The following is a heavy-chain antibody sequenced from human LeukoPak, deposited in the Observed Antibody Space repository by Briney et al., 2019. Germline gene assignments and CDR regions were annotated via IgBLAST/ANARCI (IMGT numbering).Heavy chain of an antibody. CDR2: IKQDGSDE. CDR3: ARGGVVGATKNYDC. V-gene: IGHV3-7*01. J-gene: IGHJ4*02. CDR1: GFTFSRYW. Sequence: GGSLRLSCAASGFTFSRYWMSWVRQAPGKGLEWVATIKQDGSDEYYVDSVKGRFTISRDNAKNSLYLQMNSLRAEDTAVYYCARGGVVGATKNYDCWGQGALVTVSS. D-gene: IGHD1-26*01.